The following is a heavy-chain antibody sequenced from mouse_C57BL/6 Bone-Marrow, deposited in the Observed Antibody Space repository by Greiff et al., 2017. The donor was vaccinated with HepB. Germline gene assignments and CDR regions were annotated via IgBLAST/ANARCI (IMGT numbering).Heavy chain of an antibody. CDR2: IYPGSGST. J-gene: IGHJ4*01. CDR1: GYTFTSYW. CDR3: ARREWLPGYAMDY. V-gene: IGHV1-55*01. Sequence: QVQLQQPGAELVKPGASVKMSCKSSGYTFTSYWITWVKQRPGQGLEWIGDIYPGSGSTNYNEKFKSKATLTVDTSSSTAYMQLSSLTSEDSAVYYCARREWLPGYAMDYWGQGTSVTVSS. D-gene: IGHD2-2*01.